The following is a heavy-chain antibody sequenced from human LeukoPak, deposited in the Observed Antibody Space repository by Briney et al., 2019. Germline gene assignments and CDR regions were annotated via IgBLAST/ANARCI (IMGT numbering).Heavy chain of an antibody. CDR2: SSYSGRT. CDR3: ASHIVTTTAVDY. J-gene: IGHJ4*02. D-gene: IGHD4-11*01. CDR1: CDSITNYY. V-gene: IGHV4-59*08. Sequence: SDTLSLTCTVACDSITNYYWSWIRQPPGKGLEWIGYSSYSGRTNYNPSLKSRVTISLDTSKNQLSLNLGSVTVADTAVYYCASHIVTTTAVDYWGQGTLVTVSS.